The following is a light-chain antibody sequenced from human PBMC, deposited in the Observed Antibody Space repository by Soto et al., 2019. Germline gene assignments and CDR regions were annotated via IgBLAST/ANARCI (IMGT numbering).Light chain of an antibody. CDR2: AAS. V-gene: IGKV1-39*01. Sequence: DIQMTQSPSSLSASVGDIVTITCRASQSISGYLNWYQQKPGKAPKLLIYAASSLQSGVPSRFSGSGSGTDFTLTISSLQPEDFATYYCQQSYTTPWTFGQGTKVEIK. CDR3: QQSYTTPWT. CDR1: QSISGY. J-gene: IGKJ1*01.